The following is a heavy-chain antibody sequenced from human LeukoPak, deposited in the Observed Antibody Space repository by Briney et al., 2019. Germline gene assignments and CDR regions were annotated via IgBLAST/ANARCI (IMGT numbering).Heavy chain of an antibody. V-gene: IGHV3-53*01. CDR2: IYSGGST. CDR3: ARGSSSGYSLQYFQH. J-gene: IGHJ1*01. D-gene: IGHD3-22*01. Sequence: PGGSLRLSCAASGFTVSSSYMSWVRQAPGRGLEWVSVIYSGGSTYYADSVKGRFTISRDNSKNTLYLQMNSLRAEDTAVYYCARGSSSGYSLQYFQHWGQGTLVTVSS. CDR1: GFTVSSSY.